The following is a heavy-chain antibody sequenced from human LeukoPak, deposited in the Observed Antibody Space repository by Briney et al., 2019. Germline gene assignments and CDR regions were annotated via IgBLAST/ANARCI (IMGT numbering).Heavy chain of an antibody. V-gene: IGHV3-73*01. CDR3: TRRLNYYDSSGSDY. J-gene: IGHJ4*02. CDR1: GFTFSGSA. CDR2: IRSKANSYAT. D-gene: IGHD3-22*01. Sequence: PGGSLRLSCAASGFTFSGSAMHWVRQASGKGLEWVGRIRSKANSYATAYAASVKGRFTISRDDPKNTASLQMNSLKTEETAVYYCTRRLNYYDSSGSDYWGQGTLVTVSS.